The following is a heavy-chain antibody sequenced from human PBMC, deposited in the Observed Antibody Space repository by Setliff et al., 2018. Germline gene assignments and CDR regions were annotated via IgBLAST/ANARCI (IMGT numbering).Heavy chain of an antibody. Sequence: ASVKVSCKASGYTFTSYAMHWVRQAPGQRLGWMGWINAGNGNTKYSQKFQGRVTITRDTSASTAYMELSSLRSEDTAVYYCARDKLWLMGYYYYYYMDVWGKGTTVTVSS. CDR1: GYTFTSYA. V-gene: IGHV1-3*01. D-gene: IGHD5-18*01. CDR3: ARDKLWLMGYYYYYYMDV. J-gene: IGHJ6*03. CDR2: INAGNGNT.